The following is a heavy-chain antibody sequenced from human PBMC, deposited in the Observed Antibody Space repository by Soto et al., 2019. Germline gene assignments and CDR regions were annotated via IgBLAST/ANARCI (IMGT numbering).Heavy chain of an antibody. CDR3: AKGVATAVPALDY. D-gene: IGHD2-21*02. J-gene: IGHJ4*02. CDR2: VSWNSGAK. V-gene: IGHV3-9*01. Sequence: EVQLVESGGGLVQPGRSLRLSCVASGFSFDDFVMNWVRQRPGKGLEWVSSVSWNSGAKLYADSVKGRFAISRDGAKKSVYLQMNSLRPDDTAFYYCAKGVATAVPALDYWGQGTLVTVSS. CDR1: GFSFDDFV.